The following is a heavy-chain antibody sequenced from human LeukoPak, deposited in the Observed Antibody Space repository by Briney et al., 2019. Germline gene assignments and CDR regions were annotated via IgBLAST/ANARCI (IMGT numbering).Heavy chain of an antibody. V-gene: IGHV3-23*01. CDR2: ISSGDTDT. CDR1: GFTFSTYP. CDR3: VKDSVRGYSGYGNDGFEI. D-gene: IGHD5-12*01. J-gene: IGHJ3*02. Sequence: GGSLRLSCAASGFTFSTYPISWVRQAPGKGLEWVSAISSGDTDTYYADSVKGRFTISRDNSKNTLYLQMNSLRAEDTAVYYCVKDSVRGYSGYGNDGFEIWGQGTMVTVSS.